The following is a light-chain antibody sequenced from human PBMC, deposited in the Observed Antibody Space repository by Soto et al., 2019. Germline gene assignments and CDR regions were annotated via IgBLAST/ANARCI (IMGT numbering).Light chain of an antibody. Sequence: QSVLTQPPSASGSPGQSVTISCTGTSSDVGAYNYVSWYQQHPGKAPKLLIYDVTKRPSGVPDRFSGSKSGNTASLTVSGLQAEDEAYYYCSSYAGSFLYVFGTGTKVTVL. V-gene: IGLV2-8*01. CDR2: DVT. CDR3: SSYAGSFLYV. J-gene: IGLJ1*01. CDR1: SSDVGAYNY.